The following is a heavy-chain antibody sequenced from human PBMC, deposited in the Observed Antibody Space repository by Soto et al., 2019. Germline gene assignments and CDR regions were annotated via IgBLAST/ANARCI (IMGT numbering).Heavy chain of an antibody. J-gene: IGHJ5*02. Sequence: SETLSLTCTVSGVSISTYYWSWIRQVPGKGLEWIGYSYYNGSTNYNYNPSLKSRVTISVDTSKKQFSLNLSSVTAADTAVYYCARDNEQTSGDFLGSWGQGTLVTVSS. CDR1: GVSISTYY. CDR3: ARDNEQTSGDFLGS. V-gene: IGHV4-59*01. D-gene: IGHD2-21*01. CDR2: SYYNGSTNY.